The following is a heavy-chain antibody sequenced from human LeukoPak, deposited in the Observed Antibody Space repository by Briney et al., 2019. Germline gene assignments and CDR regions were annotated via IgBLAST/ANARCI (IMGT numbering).Heavy chain of an antibody. CDR1: GGSISSYY. Sequence: PSETLSLTCTVSGGSISSYYWSWIRQPPGKGLEWIGYIYHSGSTYYNPSLKSRVTISVDRSKNQFSLKLSSVTAADTAVYYCARGRGPGWFDPWGQGTLVTVSS. J-gene: IGHJ5*02. CDR2: IYHSGST. V-gene: IGHV4-59*12. CDR3: ARGRGPGWFDP.